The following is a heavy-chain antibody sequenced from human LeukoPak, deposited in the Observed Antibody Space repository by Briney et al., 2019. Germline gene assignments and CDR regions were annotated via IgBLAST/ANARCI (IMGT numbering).Heavy chain of an antibody. CDR2: IYHTGST. CDR1: GYSISSGYY. J-gene: IGHJ4*02. V-gene: IGHV4-38-2*01. Sequence: PSETLSLTCAVSGYSISSGYYWGWIRQPPGKGLEWIGNIYHTGSTYYNPSLKSRVTISVDTSKNQFSLKLSSVTAADTAVYYCARGGTYYYDSSVNWGQGTLVTASS. D-gene: IGHD3-22*01. CDR3: ARGGTYYYDSSVN.